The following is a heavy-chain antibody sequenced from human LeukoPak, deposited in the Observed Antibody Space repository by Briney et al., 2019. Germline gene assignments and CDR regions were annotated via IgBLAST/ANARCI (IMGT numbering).Heavy chain of an antibody. D-gene: IGHD2-2*01. J-gene: IGHJ6*03. CDR1: GYTFTGYY. CDR2: INPNSGGT. Sequence: GASVKVSCKASGYTFTGYYMHWVRQAPGQGLEWMGWINPNSGGTNYAQKFKGRVTMTRDTSISTAYMELSRLRSDDTAVYYCARSTRDIVVVPAAAPNYYYYYMDVWGKGTTVTVSS. CDR3: ARSTRDIVVVPAAAPNYYYYYMDV. V-gene: IGHV1-2*02.